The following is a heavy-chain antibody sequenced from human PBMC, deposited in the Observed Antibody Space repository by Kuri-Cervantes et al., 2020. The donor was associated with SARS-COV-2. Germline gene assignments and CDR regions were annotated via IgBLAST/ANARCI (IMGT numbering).Heavy chain of an antibody. Sequence: SQTLSLTCAVSDGLFSGYYWSWIRQPPGKGLEWIGEISHSGSTNYNPSLKSRVAISLDTSKHHFSLSLSSVTAADTAVYYCARHGGYCSGGSCYGGNWLDPWGQGTLVTVSS. D-gene: IGHD2-15*01. J-gene: IGHJ5*02. CDR3: ARHGGYCSGGSCYGGNWLDP. CDR2: ISHSGST. V-gene: IGHV4-34*01. CDR1: DGLFSGYY.